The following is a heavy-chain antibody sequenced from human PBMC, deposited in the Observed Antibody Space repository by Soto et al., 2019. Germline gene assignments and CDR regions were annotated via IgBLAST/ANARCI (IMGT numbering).Heavy chain of an antibody. J-gene: IGHJ4*02. Sequence: QVQLVQSGAEVKKPGSSVRVSCKASGGMFYSSEINWVRQAPGQGLEWMGGIVPMNGSPKYAQDFLGRVTISADASATTAYRDLSGLKSEDTDVYYCSFAPNWTYQLTRYWGRGTQVTVSS. D-gene: IGHD2-2*01. CDR1: GGMFYSSE. CDR3: SFAPNWTYQLTRY. V-gene: IGHV1-69*01. CDR2: IVPMNGSP.